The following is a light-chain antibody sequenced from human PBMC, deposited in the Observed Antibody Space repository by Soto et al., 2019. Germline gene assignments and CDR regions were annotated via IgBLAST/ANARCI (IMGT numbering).Light chain of an antibody. Sequence: DIVMTQSPDSLAVSLGERATINCKSSQSVLYSSNNNNYLAWYQQKPGQPPKLLIYWASTRQSGVPDRFSGSGSGTDFTLTIISLQAEDVAVYYCQQYYSTPPTFGPGTKVDIK. V-gene: IGKV4-1*01. CDR3: QQYYSTPPT. CDR2: WAS. CDR1: QSVLYSSNNNNY. J-gene: IGKJ3*01.